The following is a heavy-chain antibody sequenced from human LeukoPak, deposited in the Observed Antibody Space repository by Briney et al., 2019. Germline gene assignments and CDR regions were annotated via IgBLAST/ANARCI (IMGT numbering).Heavy chain of an antibody. CDR2: IKSKTDGGTT. V-gene: IGHV3-15*01. J-gene: IGHJ4*02. D-gene: IGHD6-19*01. CDR1: GFIFSNYY. CDR3: TSGWYEDY. Sequence: GGSLRLSWAASGFIFSNYYLNWVRQAPGKGLEWVGRIKSKTDGGTTDYAAPVKGRFTISRDDSKNTLYLQMNSLKTEDTAVYYCTSGWYEDYWGQGTLVTVSS.